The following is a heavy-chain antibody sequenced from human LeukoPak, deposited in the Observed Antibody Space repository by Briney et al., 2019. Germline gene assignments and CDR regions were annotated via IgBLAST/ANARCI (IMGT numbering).Heavy chain of an antibody. Sequence: APVKVSCKASGGSFNTYVITWVRQAPGQGLEWMGRIIPILDVANFAQKFQGRVTITADKSTNTAHMELSGLRSEDTAVYYCTREGVYSPDPSSYHRYAFDIWGQGTVVTVSS. D-gene: IGHD3-16*02. CDR2: IIPILDVA. CDR1: GGSFNTYV. CDR3: TREGVYSPDPSSYHRYAFDI. V-gene: IGHV1-69*04. J-gene: IGHJ3*02.